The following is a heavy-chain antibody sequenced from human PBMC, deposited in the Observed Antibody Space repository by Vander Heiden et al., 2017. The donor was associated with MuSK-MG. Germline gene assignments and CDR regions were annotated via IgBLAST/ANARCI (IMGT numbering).Heavy chain of an antibody. V-gene: IGHV1-2*06. CDR2: TNPTTGTK. CDR3: ARGRVAGGGGRGRGGADY. CDR1: GYTLIAYY. J-gene: IGHJ4*02. Sequence: QVQLVQSGAEVKKPGASVKVSCKPSGYTLIAYYIHWVRPAPGQRLEWRGRTNPTTGTKGCAQRFQARNTMTRDTPIATAYMGLVGLTSDDTAVYSGARGRVAGGGGRGRGGADYWGQGTPVTVSS. D-gene: IGHD3-16*01.